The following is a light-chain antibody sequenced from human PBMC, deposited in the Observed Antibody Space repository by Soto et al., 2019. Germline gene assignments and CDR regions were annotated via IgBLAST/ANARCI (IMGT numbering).Light chain of an antibody. CDR2: KAS. Sequence: DIQMTQSPSTLSASVGDRVTITCRASQTISTWLAWYQQKPGKAPNLLIYKASSLKSGVPSRFRGRGSGTDFTLTISGLQPDDFATYYCQQYNSRFGQGTKVEIK. V-gene: IGKV1-5*03. CDR1: QTISTW. J-gene: IGKJ1*01. CDR3: QQYNSR.